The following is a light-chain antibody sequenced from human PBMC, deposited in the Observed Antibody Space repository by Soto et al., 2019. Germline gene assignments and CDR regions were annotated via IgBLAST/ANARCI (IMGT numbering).Light chain of an antibody. Sequence: DIQLTQSPSFLSASVGDRVIITCRASQGIGIYLAWYQQKPGKAPKLLIYKASTLQSGVPSRFSGSGSGTEFTLTISSLQPEDFATYYCQQLNYYPRTFGQGTKVEIK. CDR3: QQLNYYPRT. J-gene: IGKJ1*01. CDR2: KAS. V-gene: IGKV1-9*01. CDR1: QGIGIY.